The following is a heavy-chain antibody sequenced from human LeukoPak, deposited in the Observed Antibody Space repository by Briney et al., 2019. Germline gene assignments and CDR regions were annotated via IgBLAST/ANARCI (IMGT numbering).Heavy chain of an antibody. CDR2: IYYTGST. J-gene: IGHJ5*02. CDR3: ARQTSANWFDP. CDR1: GGAISSYC. Sequence: PSETLSLTCTVSGGAISSYCWSCIRTPPGKGLEWIGYIYYTGSTNYNPSLKSRATISVDTSKNQFSLKLSSVPAADTAVYDCARQTSANWFDPWGQGTLVTVSS. V-gene: IGHV4-59*01.